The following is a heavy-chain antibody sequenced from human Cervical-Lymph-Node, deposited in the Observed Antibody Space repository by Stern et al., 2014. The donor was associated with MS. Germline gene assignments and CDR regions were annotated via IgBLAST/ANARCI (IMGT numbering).Heavy chain of an antibody. J-gene: IGHJ4*02. D-gene: IGHD6-13*01. Sequence: QEQLQQWGAGLLKPSETLSLTCAVYGGSFSGYYWSWIRQPPGKGLEWIGEINHSGSTNYNPSLKSRVTISVDTSKNQFSLKLSSVTAADTAVYYCARKRLLVSDYWGQGTLVTVSS. CDR2: INHSGST. CDR3: ARKRLLVSDY. CDR1: GGSFSGYY. V-gene: IGHV4-34*01.